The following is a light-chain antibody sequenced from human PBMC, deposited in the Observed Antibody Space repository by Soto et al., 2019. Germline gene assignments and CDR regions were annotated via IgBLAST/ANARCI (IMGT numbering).Light chain of an antibody. CDR1: ETITDF. CDR2: SAS. CDR3: QQNFSPFVT. J-gene: IGKJ4*01. Sequence: DIQMTQSPPPLSASVGDRVTITCRASETITDFLNWYQLKPGKAPKLLIYSASNLQPGVPSRFSGSGDGTDFTLTLSGLQHEDSATYYCQQNFSPFVTFGAGTKVEV. V-gene: IGKV1-39*01.